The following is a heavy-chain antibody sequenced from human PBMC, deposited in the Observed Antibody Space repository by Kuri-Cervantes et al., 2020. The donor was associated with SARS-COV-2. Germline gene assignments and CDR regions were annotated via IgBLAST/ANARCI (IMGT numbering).Heavy chain of an antibody. CDR1: GFTFSSYS. V-gene: IGHV3-21*01. Sequence: GESLKISCAASGFTFSSYSMNWVRQAPGKGLEWVSSISSSSSYIYYADSVKGRFTISRDNAKNSLYPQMNSLRAEDTAVYYCARDGPRAYYDFWSGYSEHLNWFDPWGQGTLVTVSS. D-gene: IGHD3-3*01. CDR3: ARDGPRAYYDFWSGYSEHLNWFDP. CDR2: ISSSSSYI. J-gene: IGHJ5*02.